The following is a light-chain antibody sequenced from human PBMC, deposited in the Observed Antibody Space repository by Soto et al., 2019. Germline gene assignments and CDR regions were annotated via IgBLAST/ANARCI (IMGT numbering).Light chain of an antibody. J-gene: IGLJ2*01. CDR2: DVS. Sequence: QSALTQPASVSGSPGQSITISCTGTSSDVGRYNYVSWYQQHPGKAPKLMIYDVSNRPSGVSNRFSGSKSGDTASLTISGLQAEDEADYYCSSYTTRGTLSFGGGTKLTVL. CDR1: SSDVGRYNY. CDR3: SSYTTRGTLS. V-gene: IGLV2-14*03.